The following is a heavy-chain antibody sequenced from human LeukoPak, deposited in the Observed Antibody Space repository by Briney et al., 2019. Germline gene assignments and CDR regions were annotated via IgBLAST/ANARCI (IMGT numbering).Heavy chain of an antibody. J-gene: IGHJ6*02. Sequence: GASVKVSCKASGYTFTGYYLHWVRQAPGQGLEWMAWINPYSGATNYAQIFQGRLTLTRDTSFSTVYMELSGLRSDDTAVYYCARDVYHSGGYLCNYYYGMDVWGQGTTVTVSS. CDR1: GYTFTGYY. CDR3: ARDVYHSGGYLCNYYYGMDV. D-gene: IGHD3-22*01. V-gene: IGHV1-2*02. CDR2: INPYSGAT.